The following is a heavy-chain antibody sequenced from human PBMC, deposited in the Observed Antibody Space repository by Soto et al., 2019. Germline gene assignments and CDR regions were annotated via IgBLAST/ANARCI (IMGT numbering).Heavy chain of an antibody. V-gene: IGHV1-69*13. Sequence: AAVKVSCKASGGTFSSYAISWVRQAPGQGLEWMGGIIPIFGTANYAQKFQGRVTITADESTSTAYMELSSLRSEDTAVYYCARESLHGSHYGYWGQGTLVTVSS. CDR1: GGTFSSYA. CDR2: IIPIFGTA. D-gene: IGHD1-26*01. J-gene: IGHJ4*02. CDR3: ARESLHGSHYGY.